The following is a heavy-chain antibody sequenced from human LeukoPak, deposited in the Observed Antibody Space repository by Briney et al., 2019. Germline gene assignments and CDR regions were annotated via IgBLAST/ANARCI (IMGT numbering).Heavy chain of an antibody. CDR1: GYTFSTYA. D-gene: IGHD6-13*01. V-gene: IGHV1-8*02. Sequence: ASVKVSCKTSGYTFSTYAINWVRQATGQGLEWMGWMNPNSGNTGYAQKFQGRVTMTRNTSISTAYMELSSLRSEDTAVYYCARGYSSSWYKRHYYYMDVWGKGTTVTISS. CDR2: MNPNSGNT. J-gene: IGHJ6*03. CDR3: ARGYSSSWYKRHYYYMDV.